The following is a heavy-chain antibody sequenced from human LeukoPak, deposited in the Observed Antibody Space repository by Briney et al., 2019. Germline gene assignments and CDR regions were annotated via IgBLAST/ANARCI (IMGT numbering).Heavy chain of an antibody. J-gene: IGHJ4*02. V-gene: IGHV3-7*01. CDR3: SRGRFAVDLGFSRSLYY. Sequence: GGSLRLSCAASGFPFSDYWMAWVRQAPGKGLEWVANIMGDGSQKYYVDSVQGRFTISRDNAKNSMFLQMNSLRAEDTAFYYCSRGRFAVDLGFSRSLYYLGQGNLVTVSS. CDR1: GFPFSDYW. CDR2: IMGDGSQK. D-gene: IGHD3-3*01.